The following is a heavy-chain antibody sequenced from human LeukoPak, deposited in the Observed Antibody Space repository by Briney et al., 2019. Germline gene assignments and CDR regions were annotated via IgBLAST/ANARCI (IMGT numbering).Heavy chain of an antibody. CDR3: ARPRLRFLEWPFDY. CDR1: GGSISSHY. CDR2: IYYSGST. V-gene: IGHV4-59*11. J-gene: IGHJ4*02. Sequence: PSETLSLTCTVSGGSISSHYWSWIRQPPGKGLEWIGYIYYSGSTNYNPSLKSRVTISVDTSKNQFSLKLSSVTAADTAVYYCARPRLRFLEWPFDYWGQGTLATVSS. D-gene: IGHD3-3*01.